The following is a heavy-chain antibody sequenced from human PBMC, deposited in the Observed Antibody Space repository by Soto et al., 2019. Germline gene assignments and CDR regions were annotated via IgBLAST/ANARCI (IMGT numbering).Heavy chain of an antibody. J-gene: IGHJ6*02. CDR2: ISYDGSNK. CDR1: GFTFSSYG. CDR3: AKDQAAAGRFYYYYYYGMDV. Sequence: GGSLRLSCAASGFTFSSYGMHWVRQAPGKGLEWVAVISYDGSNKYYADSVKGRFTISRDNSKNTLYLQMNSLRAEDTAVYYCAKDQAAAGRFYYYYYYGMDVWGQGTTVTVSS. D-gene: IGHD6-13*01. V-gene: IGHV3-30*18.